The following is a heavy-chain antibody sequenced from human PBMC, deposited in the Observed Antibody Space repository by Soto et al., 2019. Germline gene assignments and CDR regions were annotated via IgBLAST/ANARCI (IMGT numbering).Heavy chain of an antibody. CDR2: IIPIFGKA. CDR3: ATAASSGWYYFDH. J-gene: IGHJ4*02. Sequence: QVQLVQSGAEVKKPGSSVKVSCKASGGTFSTYGINWVRQAPGQGLEWMGGIIPIFGKASYAEKFQGRVTITADASTSTAYMQLTSLRPADTAEYYCATAASSGWYYFDHWGQGSLVTVSS. D-gene: IGHD6-19*01. V-gene: IGHV1-69*01. CDR1: GGTFSTYG.